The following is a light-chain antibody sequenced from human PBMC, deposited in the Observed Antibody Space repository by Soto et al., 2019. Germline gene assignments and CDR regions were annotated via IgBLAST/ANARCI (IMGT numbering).Light chain of an antibody. V-gene: IGKV3-20*01. CDR1: QTVSNSY. J-gene: IGKJ1*01. Sequence: EIVMTQSPATLSLSQGERATLSCRASQTVSNSYLAWYQQKPGQAPRLLIYGTSSRATGIPDRFSGSGSGTDFTLTINTLEPEDFVIYYCQQYGSSPWTFGQGTKGDIK. CDR2: GTS. CDR3: QQYGSSPWT.